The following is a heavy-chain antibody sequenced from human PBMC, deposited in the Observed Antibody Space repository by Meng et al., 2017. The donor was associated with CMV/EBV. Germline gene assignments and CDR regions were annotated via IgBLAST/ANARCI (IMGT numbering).Heavy chain of an antibody. CDR3: ARMPRDGYNYIDY. J-gene: IGHJ4*02. CDR2: IIPIFGTA. Sequence: QVQLVESGAGVKKPRSSLTVSCKASGGTFSSYAISWVRQAPGQGLEWMGGIIPIFGTANYAQKFQGRVTITADESTSTAYMELSSLRSEDTAVYYCARMPRDGYNYIDYWGQGTLVTVSS. CDR1: GGTFSSYA. V-gene: IGHV1-69*12. D-gene: IGHD5-24*01.